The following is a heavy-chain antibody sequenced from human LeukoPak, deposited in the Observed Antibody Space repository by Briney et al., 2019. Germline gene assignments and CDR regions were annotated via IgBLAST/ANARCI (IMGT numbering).Heavy chain of an antibody. Sequence: PSETLSLTCTVSGGSISSGSYYWSWIRQPAGKGLEWIGRIYTSGSTNYDPSLKSRVTISVDTSKNQFSLKLSSVTAADTAVYYCASRIVGATRGWFDPWGQGTLVTVSS. J-gene: IGHJ5*02. CDR2: IYTSGST. D-gene: IGHD1-26*01. CDR3: ASRIVGATRGWFDP. V-gene: IGHV4-61*02. CDR1: GGSISSGSYY.